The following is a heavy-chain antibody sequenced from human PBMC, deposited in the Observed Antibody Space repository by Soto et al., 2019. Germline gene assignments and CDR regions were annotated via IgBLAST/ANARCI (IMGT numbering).Heavy chain of an antibody. CDR3: ARMDYYDSSGYDAFDI. CDR1: GFTFSSYS. CDR2: ISSSSSYI. Sequence: EVQLVESGGGLVKPGGSLRLSCAASGFTFSSYSMNWVRQAPGKGLEWVSSISSSSSYIYYADSVKGRFTISRDNAKNSLYLQMNRLRAEDTAVYYCARMDYYDSSGYDAFDIWGQGTMVTVSS. V-gene: IGHV3-21*01. D-gene: IGHD3-22*01. J-gene: IGHJ3*02.